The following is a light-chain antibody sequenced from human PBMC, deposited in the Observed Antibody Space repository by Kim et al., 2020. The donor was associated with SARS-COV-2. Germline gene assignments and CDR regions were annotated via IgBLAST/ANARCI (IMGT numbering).Light chain of an antibody. Sequence: QSALTQPRSVSGSPGQSVTISCTGTSSDVGGYNYVSWYQQHPGKAPRLMIFDVSKRPSGVPDRFSGSKSGNTASLTISGLQAEDEADYYCCSYAGRPPYVFGTGTKVTFL. CDR2: DVS. J-gene: IGLJ1*01. V-gene: IGLV2-11*01. CDR1: SSDVGGYNY. CDR3: CSYAGRPPYV.